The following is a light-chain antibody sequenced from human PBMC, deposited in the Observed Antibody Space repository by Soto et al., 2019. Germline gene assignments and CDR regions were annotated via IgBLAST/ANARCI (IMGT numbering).Light chain of an antibody. CDR2: AAS. V-gene: IGKV1-27*01. CDR3: QKYNSAPT. Sequence: MKITQSPSTLSASVGDRVTMTCRASQGISNKVAWYQQKPGKVPKLLIYAASTLQSGVPSRFSGSGSGTDFTFTISSLQPEDVATYYCQKYNSAPTFGQGTRLEIK. J-gene: IGKJ5*01. CDR1: QGISNK.